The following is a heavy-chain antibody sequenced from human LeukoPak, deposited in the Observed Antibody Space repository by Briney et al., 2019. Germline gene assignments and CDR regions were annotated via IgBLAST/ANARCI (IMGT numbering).Heavy chain of an antibody. CDR1: GFSFSTYG. CDR3: AKVGSFDAFDI. D-gene: IGHD1-26*01. Sequence: GGSLRLSCAASGFSFSTYGMHWVRQAPGKGLEWVAFIRHDASSQYYADSVKSRFTISRDSSKDTLYLQMNSLRAEDTAIYYCAKVGSFDAFDIWGQGTMVTVSS. V-gene: IGHV3-30*02. J-gene: IGHJ3*02. CDR2: IRHDASSQ.